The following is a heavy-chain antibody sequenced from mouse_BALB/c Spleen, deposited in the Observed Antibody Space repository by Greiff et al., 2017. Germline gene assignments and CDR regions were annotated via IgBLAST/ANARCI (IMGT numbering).Heavy chain of an antibody. V-gene: IGHV2-9*02. CDR1: GFSFTSYG. CDR2: ICAGGST. J-gene: IGHJ2*01. CDR3: SRGQTGRGYFDD. Sequence: QVQLLQSGPGLVAPSQSLSITCTVSGFSFTSYGVHWVRQPPGKGLEWLGVICAGGSTTYNSALMSGLCISNVNSKSHIFLKVNRLQTDDTAMCSCSRGQTGRGYFDDWGQGTTLTVSS. D-gene: IGHD4-1*01.